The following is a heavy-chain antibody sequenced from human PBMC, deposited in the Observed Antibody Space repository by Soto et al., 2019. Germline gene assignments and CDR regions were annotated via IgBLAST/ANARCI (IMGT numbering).Heavy chain of an antibody. V-gene: IGHV1-8*01. CDR1: GYIFTSNC. CDR3: ARGADR. CDR2: MNPNSGNT. J-gene: IGHJ5*02. Sequence: ASVKVSCKASGYIFTSNCINWVRQAPGQGFEWMGWMNPNSGNTGYAQKFQGRLTLTRDTSTSTAYLELSSLRSDDTAVYYCARGADRWGQGTLVTVSS.